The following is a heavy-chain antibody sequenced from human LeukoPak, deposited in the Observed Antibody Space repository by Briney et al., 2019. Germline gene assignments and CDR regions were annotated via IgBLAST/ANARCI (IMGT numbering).Heavy chain of an antibody. CDR1: GFTFSSYN. CDR3: ARVSDYDFWSGYVDY. Sequence: GGSLRLSCAASGFTFSSYNMNWVRQAPGKGLEWVSSISSSSSYIYYADSVKGRFTISRDNAKNSLYLQMNSLRAEDTAVYYCARVSDYDFWSGYVDYWGQGTLVTVSS. CDR2: ISSSSSYI. V-gene: IGHV3-21*01. J-gene: IGHJ4*02. D-gene: IGHD3-3*01.